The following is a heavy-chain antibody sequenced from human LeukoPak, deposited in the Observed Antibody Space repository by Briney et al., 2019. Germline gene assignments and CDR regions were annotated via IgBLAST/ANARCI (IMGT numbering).Heavy chain of an antibody. CDR2: MKEDGTDK. D-gene: IGHD6-19*01. Sequence: GGSLRLSCVASGFPFSNYWMTWVRQAPGKRLEWVANMKEDGTDKYYVDSVKGRFTISSDNARELLFLQMNSLRAEDTAVYYCARIRPSDGSAWDTGRGWFDPWGQGTLVAVSS. V-gene: IGHV3-7*01. J-gene: IGHJ5*02. CDR3: ARIRPSDGSAWDTGRGWFDP. CDR1: GFPFSNYW.